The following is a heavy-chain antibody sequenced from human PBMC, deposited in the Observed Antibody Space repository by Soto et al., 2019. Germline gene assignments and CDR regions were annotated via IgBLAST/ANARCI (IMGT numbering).Heavy chain of an antibody. CDR3: TRHGSGDYSLFDP. D-gene: IGHD4-17*01. J-gene: IGHJ5*02. V-gene: IGHV3-74*01. Sequence: PGGSLRLSCAASGFTFSSFWMHWVRQAPGKGLEWVSRASPDGTSTSYADSVKGRFTISRDNAKNTLFMQMNSLRAEDTAVYYCTRHGSGDYSLFDPWGQGTLVTVSS. CDR2: ASPDGTST. CDR1: GFTFSSFW.